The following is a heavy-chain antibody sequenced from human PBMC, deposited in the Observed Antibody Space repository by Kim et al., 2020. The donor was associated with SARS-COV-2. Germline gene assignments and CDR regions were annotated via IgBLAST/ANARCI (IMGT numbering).Heavy chain of an antibody. CDR2: SGST. V-gene: IGHV4-39*01. D-gene: IGHD6-6*01. CDR3: AVEGSSPR. J-gene: IGHJ4*02. Sequence: SGSTYYNPSLKSRVTISVDTSKNQFSLKLSSVTAADTAVYYCAVEGSSPRWGQGTLVTVSS.